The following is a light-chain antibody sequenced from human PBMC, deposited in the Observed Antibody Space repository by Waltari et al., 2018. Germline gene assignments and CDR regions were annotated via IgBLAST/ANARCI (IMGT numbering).Light chain of an antibody. J-gene: IGKJ2*01. V-gene: IGKV1-33*01. CDR1: QDISNY. CDR3: QQYDNLPYT. Sequence: DIQMTQSPSSLSASGGDRVTITCHASQDISNYLNWYQQKPGKAPKLLIYDASNLETGVPSRFSGSGSGTDFTFTISSLQPEDIATYYCQQYDNLPYTFGQGTKLEIK. CDR2: DAS.